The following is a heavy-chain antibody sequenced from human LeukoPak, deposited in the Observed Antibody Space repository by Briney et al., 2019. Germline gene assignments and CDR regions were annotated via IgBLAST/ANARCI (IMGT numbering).Heavy chain of an antibody. J-gene: IGHJ4*02. CDR3: ARDPLSSSSFDL. CDR1: GFTFSSYE. V-gene: IGHV3-48*03. Sequence: GGSLRLSCAASGFTFSSYEMNWVRQAPGKGLEFISYISSSGSIIYYADSVKGRFTISRDNAKNSLYLQMNSLRAEDTAVYYCARDPLSSSSFDLWGQGTLVTVSS. CDR2: ISSSGSII. D-gene: IGHD6-13*01.